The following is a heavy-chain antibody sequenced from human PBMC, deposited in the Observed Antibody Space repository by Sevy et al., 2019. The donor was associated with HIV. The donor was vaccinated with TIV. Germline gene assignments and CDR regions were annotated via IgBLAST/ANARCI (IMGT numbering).Heavy chain of an antibody. J-gene: IGHJ6*02. V-gene: IGHV4-61*01. CDR3: ARDNAGSYYNSYYYYGMDV. D-gene: IGHD3-10*01. CDR1: GGSVSSGSYY. Sequence: SETLSLTCIVSGGSVSSGSYYWSWIRQPPGKGLEWIGYIYYSGSTNYNPSLKSRVTISVDTSKNQFSLKLSSVTAADTAVYYCARDNAGSYYNSYYYYGMDVWGQGTTVTVSS. CDR2: IYYSGST.